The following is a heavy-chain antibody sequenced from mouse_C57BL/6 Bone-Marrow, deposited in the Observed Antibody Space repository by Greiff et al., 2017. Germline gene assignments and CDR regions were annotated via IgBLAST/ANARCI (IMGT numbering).Heavy chain of an antibody. D-gene: IGHD2-5*01. CDR3: SYYSNYEGYFDV. CDR1: GYTFTSYW. J-gene: IGHJ1*03. CDR2: IDPSDSET. V-gene: IGHV1-52*01. Sequence: QVQLQQPGAELVRPGSSVKLSCKASGYTFTSYWMHWVKQRPIQGLEWIGNIDPSDSETHYNQKFTDKATLTVDKSSSTAYMQLSSLTSEDSAVYYCSYYSNYEGYFDVWGTGTTVTVSS.